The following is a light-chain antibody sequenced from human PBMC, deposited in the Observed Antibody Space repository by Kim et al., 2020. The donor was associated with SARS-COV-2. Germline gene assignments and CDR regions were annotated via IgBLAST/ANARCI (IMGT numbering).Light chain of an antibody. J-gene: IGKJ2*01. CDR1: QMIDTW. Sequence: DIQMTQSPSTLSASIGNRVTITCRASQMIDTWLAWYQQKPGKAPKRLIYLASTLENGVPPRFSGSGSGTEFTLTINSLQPDDFATYFCQHYSRFPYTFGQGTKLVIK. CDR3: QHYSRFPYT. V-gene: IGKV1-5*03. CDR2: LAS.